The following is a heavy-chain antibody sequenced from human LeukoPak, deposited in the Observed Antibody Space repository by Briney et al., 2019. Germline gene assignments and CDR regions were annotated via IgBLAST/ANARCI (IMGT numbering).Heavy chain of an antibody. Sequence: SETLSLTCAVYGGSFSGYYWSWIRQPPGKGLEWIGEINHSGSTNYNPSLKSRVTISVDTSKNQFSLKLSSVTAADTAVYYCARDFWSGFGYWGQGTLVTVSS. CDR1: GGSFSGYY. D-gene: IGHD3-3*01. V-gene: IGHV4-34*01. CDR3: ARDFWSGFGY. J-gene: IGHJ4*02. CDR2: INHSGST.